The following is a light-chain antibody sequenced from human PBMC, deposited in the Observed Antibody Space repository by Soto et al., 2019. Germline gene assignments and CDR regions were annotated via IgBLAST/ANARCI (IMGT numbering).Light chain of an antibody. V-gene: IGKV1-33*01. CDR2: DAS. CDR1: QDISNY. CDR3: QQYDNLPPYT. J-gene: IGKJ2*01. Sequence: DIQMTQSPSSLSASVGDRVTITCQASQDISNYLNWYHKKPAKAPKLLIYDASNLEIGIPSRFSGSGSGTDFTFTISSLQPEDIATYYCQQYDNLPPYTFGQGTKLEIK.